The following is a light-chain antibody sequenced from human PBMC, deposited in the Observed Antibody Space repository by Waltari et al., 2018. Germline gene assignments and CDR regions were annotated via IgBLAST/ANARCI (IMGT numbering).Light chain of an antibody. Sequence: SALTQPASVSASPGRTVTLSCTKSTSDGATFGAVSWYQHHPGQAPPLLIFDGTNRPPVVSVRFSATESPNTASLTISDLQAEDEAHYYCASYLPDGIVVFGGGTRLNVL. CDR3: ASYLPDGIVV. CDR1: TSDGATFGA. V-gene: IGLV2-14*01. CDR2: DGT. J-gene: IGLJ2*01.